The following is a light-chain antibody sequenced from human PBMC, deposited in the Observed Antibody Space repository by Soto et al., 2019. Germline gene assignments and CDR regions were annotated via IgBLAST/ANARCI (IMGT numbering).Light chain of an antibody. CDR1: SSNIGAGYD. Sequence: QSALTQPPSVSGAPGQGVIISCTGSSSNIGAGYDVHWYQQLPRTAPKLLIYSSVNRPSGVPDRFSASKSGTSASLAITGLRHEDEADYYCQSYDSRLNGYVFGTGTKLTVL. CDR2: SSV. J-gene: IGLJ1*01. V-gene: IGLV1-40*01. CDR3: QSYDSRLNGYV.